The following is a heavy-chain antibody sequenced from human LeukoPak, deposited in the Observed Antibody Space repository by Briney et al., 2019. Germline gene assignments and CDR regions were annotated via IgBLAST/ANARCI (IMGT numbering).Heavy chain of an antibody. V-gene: IGHV3-30*02. Sequence: GGSQRLSCAASGFTFSSYSMNWVRQAPGKGLEWVAFIRYDGSNKYYADSVKGRFTISRDNSKNTLYLQMNSLRAEGTAVYYCAKFEDIVVVTTGDYWGQGTLVTVSS. CDR3: AKFEDIVVVTTGDY. CDR2: IRYDGSNK. J-gene: IGHJ4*02. CDR1: GFTFSSYS. D-gene: IGHD3-22*01.